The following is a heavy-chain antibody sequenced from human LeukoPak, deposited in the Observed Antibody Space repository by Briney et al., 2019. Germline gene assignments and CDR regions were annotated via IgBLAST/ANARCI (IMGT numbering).Heavy chain of an antibody. Sequence: TFTGYYMHWVRQAPGQGLEWMGWINPNSGGTNYAQKFQGRVTMTRDTSISTAYMELSRLRSDDTAVYYCARNFYFDSSGYYHYWGQGTLVTVSS. J-gene: IGHJ4*02. CDR2: INPNSGGT. CDR1: TFTGYY. D-gene: IGHD3-22*01. V-gene: IGHV1-2*02. CDR3: ARNFYFDSSGYYHY.